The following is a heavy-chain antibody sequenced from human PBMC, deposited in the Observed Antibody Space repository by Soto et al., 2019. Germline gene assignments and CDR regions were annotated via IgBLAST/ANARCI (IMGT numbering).Heavy chain of an antibody. J-gene: IGHJ4*02. Sequence: GGSLRLSCAASGFTFTNYYISWIRQAPGKGLEWVSYISANNVYTNYADSVKGRFTISRDNGKNSVHLQMNGLRAEDTAVYYCARDLEVGSYLYYFDFWGQGALVTVSS. CDR2: ISANNVYT. V-gene: IGHV3-11*06. CDR1: GFTFTNYY. D-gene: IGHD1-26*01. CDR3: ARDLEVGSYLYYFDF.